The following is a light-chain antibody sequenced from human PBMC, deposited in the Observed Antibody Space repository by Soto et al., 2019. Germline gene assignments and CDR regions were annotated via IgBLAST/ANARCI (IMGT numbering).Light chain of an antibody. Sequence: QSALTQPPSVSGAPGQRVTISCTGYNSNIGAGYDVHWYQQLPGTAPKLLIYGNSNRPSGVPDRFSASKSGTSASLAITGLQAEDEADYYCQSYDSSLSGWVFGGRTKLTVL. CDR1: NSNIGAGYD. J-gene: IGLJ3*02. CDR2: GNS. V-gene: IGLV1-40*01. CDR3: QSYDSSLSGWV.